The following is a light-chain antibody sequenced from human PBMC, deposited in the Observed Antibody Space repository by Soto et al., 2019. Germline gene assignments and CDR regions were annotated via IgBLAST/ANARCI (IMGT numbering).Light chain of an antibody. J-gene: IGLJ1*01. CDR2: EVS. Sequence: SVLTQPASVSGSPGQSITISCTGTSSDVGGYNYVSWYQQHPGKAPKLIIYEVSNRPTGVSNRFSGSKSGRTASLTISGLQSEDEADYFCTSYTSSSTLDVFGTGTKVTVL. V-gene: IGLV2-14*01. CDR1: SSDVGGYNY. CDR3: TSYTSSSTLDV.